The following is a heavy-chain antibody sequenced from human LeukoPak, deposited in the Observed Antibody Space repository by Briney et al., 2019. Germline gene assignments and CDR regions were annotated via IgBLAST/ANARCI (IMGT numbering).Heavy chain of an antibody. CDR1: GYTLTNYN. Sequence: ASVKVSCKTSGYTLTNYNISWVRQAPGQGLEWMGWINTYKGDTLYAQKLQGRVTMTADTSTNTAYMELRSLRFDDTAVYYCAREFGHCYGDNCFYFFDTWGQGFRVTVSS. D-gene: IGHD4-23*01. V-gene: IGHV1-18*01. J-gene: IGHJ4*02. CDR2: INTYKGDT. CDR3: AREFGHCYGDNCFYFFDT.